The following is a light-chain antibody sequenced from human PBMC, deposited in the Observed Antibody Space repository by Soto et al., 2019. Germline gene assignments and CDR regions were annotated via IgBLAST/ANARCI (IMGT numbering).Light chain of an antibody. CDR1: QSVSSY. CDR3: QQRSNWPLWT. J-gene: IGKJ1*01. V-gene: IGKV3-11*01. CDR2: YAS. Sequence: EIVLTQSPATLSLSPGERATLSCRASQSVSSYLAWYQQKPGQAPRLLIYYASNRVTGIPARFSGSGSGTDFNLTISSLEPEDFAVYYCQQRSNWPLWTFGQGTKVEIK.